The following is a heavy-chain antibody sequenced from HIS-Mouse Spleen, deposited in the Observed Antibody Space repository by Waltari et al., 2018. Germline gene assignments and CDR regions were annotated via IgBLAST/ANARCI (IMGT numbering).Heavy chain of an antibody. CDR1: GYTFTGYY. CDR3: ARAGIAASYYFDY. Sequence: QVQLVQSGAEVKKPGASVKVSCKASGYTFTGYYIHWVRQAPGQGLEWMGWINANSGGTNYAQKCQGRVTMTRDTSISTAYMELSRLRSDDTAVYYCARAGIAASYYFDYWGQGTLVTVSS. CDR2: INANSGGT. V-gene: IGHV1-2*02. J-gene: IGHJ4*02. D-gene: IGHD6-13*01.